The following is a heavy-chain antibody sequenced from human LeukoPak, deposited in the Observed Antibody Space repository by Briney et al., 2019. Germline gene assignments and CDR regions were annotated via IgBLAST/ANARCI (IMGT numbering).Heavy chain of an antibody. CDR2: ILPIIGTA. V-gene: IGHV1-69*13. D-gene: IGHD6-19*01. Sequence: SVKVSCKASGGTFSRYAISWVREAPGQGLEWTGGILPIIGTANYAQKFQGRVTITADESTSTAYMELSSLRSEDTAVYYCATSRIAVAGTGLDYWGQGTLVTVSS. CDR3: ATSRIAVAGTGLDY. J-gene: IGHJ4*02. CDR1: GGTFSRYA.